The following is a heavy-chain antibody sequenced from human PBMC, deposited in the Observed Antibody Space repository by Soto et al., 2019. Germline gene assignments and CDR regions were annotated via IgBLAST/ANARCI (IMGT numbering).Heavy chain of an antibody. CDR1: GGSISSGDYY. D-gene: IGHD3-22*01. J-gene: IGHJ4*02. CDR2: IYYSGST. CDR3: ARDDPDRGIDY. V-gene: IGHV4-30-4*01. Sequence: PSETLSLTCTVSGGSISSGDYYWSWIRQPPGKGLEWIGYIYYSGSTYYNPSLKSRVTISVDTSKNQFSLKLSSVTAADTAVYYCARDDPDRGIDYWGQGTLVTVSS.